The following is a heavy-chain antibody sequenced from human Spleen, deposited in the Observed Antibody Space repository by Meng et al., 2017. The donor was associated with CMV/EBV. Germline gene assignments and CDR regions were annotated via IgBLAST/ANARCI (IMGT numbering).Heavy chain of an antibody. Sequence: GGSLRLSCVASGFTFRSHWMHWVRQTPGKGLVWVSRISNDGSTTTYADSVKGRFTISRDNAKNTLYLQMESLRAEDTAVYYCARDISRRFDYWGQGTLVTVSS. CDR2: ISNDGSTT. J-gene: IGHJ4*02. CDR1: GFTFRSHW. CDR3: ARDISRRFDY. D-gene: IGHD3-3*02. V-gene: IGHV3-74*01.